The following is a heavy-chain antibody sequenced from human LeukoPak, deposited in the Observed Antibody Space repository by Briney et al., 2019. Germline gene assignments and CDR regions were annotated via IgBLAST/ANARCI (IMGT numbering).Heavy chain of an antibody. Sequence: ASVKVSCKASGGTFSSYAISWVRQAPGQGLEWMGRIIPILGIANYAQKFQGRVTITADKSTSTAYMELSSLRSEDTAVYYCARDLIAVAGEIDYWGQGTLVTVSS. V-gene: IGHV1-69*04. CDR2: IIPILGIA. J-gene: IGHJ4*02. CDR3: ARDLIAVAGEIDY. CDR1: GGTFSSYA. D-gene: IGHD6-19*01.